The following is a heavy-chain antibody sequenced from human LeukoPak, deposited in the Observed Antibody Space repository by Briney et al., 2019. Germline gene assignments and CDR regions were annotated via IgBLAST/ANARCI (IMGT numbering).Heavy chain of an antibody. V-gene: IGHV4-39*01. CDR3: ARHYYDNTGYYYLDY. J-gene: IGHJ4*02. D-gene: IGHD3-22*01. Sequence: SETLSLTCNVSGGAVTGSTYYWAWIRPPPGKGLEWIGSMYYSGSTYYNPSLKSRVTISVNTSKNQFSLKLSSVTAADTATYHCARHYYDNTGYYYLDYWGQGTLVTVSS. CDR1: GGAVTGSTYY. CDR2: MYYSGST.